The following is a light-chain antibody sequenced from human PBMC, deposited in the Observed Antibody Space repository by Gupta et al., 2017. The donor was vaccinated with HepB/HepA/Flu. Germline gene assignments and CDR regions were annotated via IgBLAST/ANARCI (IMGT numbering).Light chain of an antibody. J-gene: IGLJ3*02. V-gene: IGLV1-40*01. CDR1: SSNIGAGYA. CDR3: QSYDSRLRSWE. CDR2: GFN. Sequence: QSVLTQPPSVSGAPGQRLTISCTGSSSNIGAGYAVHWYQQLPGTAPKLLIYGFNNRPSGVPDRFSGSKSGTSASLAISGLQAEDEAEYYCQSYDSRLRSWEFGGGTKLTVL.